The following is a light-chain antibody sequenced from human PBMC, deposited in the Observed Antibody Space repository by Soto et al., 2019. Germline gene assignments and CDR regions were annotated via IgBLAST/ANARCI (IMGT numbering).Light chain of an antibody. V-gene: IGKV3-20*01. Sequence: ETVLTQSPGTLSLSPGERATLSCRASQSVNRNCLAWLQQRPGQAPRLLIYDTSIRATGIPDRFSGSGSGTDFTLTISRLAPEDFAVYYCQQCGSSPYTFGQGTNLEIK. CDR3: QQCGSSPYT. CDR2: DTS. CDR1: QSVNRNC. J-gene: IGKJ2*01.